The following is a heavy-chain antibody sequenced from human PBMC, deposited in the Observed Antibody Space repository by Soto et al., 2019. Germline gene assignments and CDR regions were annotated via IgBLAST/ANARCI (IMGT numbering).Heavy chain of an antibody. Sequence: GDSLNISCRFAGYIFTSYFIVLVRQMPGKGLEWMGIIYPGDSDTRYIPSFQGHVTISADKSISTAYLQWSSLKASDTAMYYCARFWDQDMGEEYWGKGNMVNVSS. D-gene: IGHD1-26*01. V-gene: IGHV5-51*01. J-gene: IGHJ4*02. CDR2: IYPGDSDT. CDR1: GYIFTSYF. CDR3: ARFWDQDMGEEY.